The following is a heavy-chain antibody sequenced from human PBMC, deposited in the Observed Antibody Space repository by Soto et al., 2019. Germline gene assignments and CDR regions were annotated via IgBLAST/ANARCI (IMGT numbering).Heavy chain of an antibody. CDR2: ISSSSSTI. Sequence: HPCWSLRLCCAASGLTVSSYSMDWVRQAPGKGLEWVSYISSSSSTIYYADSVKGRFTISRDNAKNSLYLQMNSLRDEDTAVYYCAIVATCWGQGTLVTVSS. V-gene: IGHV3-48*02. CDR3: AIVATC. J-gene: IGHJ4*02. CDR1: GLTVSSYS.